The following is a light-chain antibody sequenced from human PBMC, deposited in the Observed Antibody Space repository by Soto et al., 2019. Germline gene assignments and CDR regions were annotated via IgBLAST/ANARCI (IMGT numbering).Light chain of an antibody. Sequence: QSVLTQPASVSGSPGQSITISCTGTSSDVGGYNYVSWYQQHPGKAPKLMIYDVSNRPSGVSNRFSGSKSGNTASLTISGLQAEDEADYYCSSYTSSSNVVFGGWTKLTVL. CDR2: DVS. CDR1: SSDVGGYNY. CDR3: SSYTSSSNVV. V-gene: IGLV2-14*01. J-gene: IGLJ2*01.